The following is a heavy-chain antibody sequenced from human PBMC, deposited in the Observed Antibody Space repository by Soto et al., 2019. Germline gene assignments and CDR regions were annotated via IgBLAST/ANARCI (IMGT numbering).Heavy chain of an antibody. CDR1: GGSFSGYY. Sequence: SETLSLTCAVYGGSFSGYYWSWIRQPPGKGLEWIGEINHSGSTNYNPSLKSRVTISVDTSKNQFSLKLSSVTAADTAVYYCARGQSWSRGAFDYWGQGTLVTVSS. J-gene: IGHJ4*02. V-gene: IGHV4-34*01. CDR3: ARGQSWSRGAFDY. D-gene: IGHD2-15*01. CDR2: INHSGST.